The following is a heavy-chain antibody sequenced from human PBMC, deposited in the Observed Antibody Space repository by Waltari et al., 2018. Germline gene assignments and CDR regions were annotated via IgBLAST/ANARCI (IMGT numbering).Heavy chain of an antibody. CDR3: ARHDFYGDAIWGAFDI. D-gene: IGHD4-17*01. CDR1: GFTLVGSE. V-gene: IGHV3-73*02. J-gene: IGHJ3*02. Sequence: EVQLVESGGGLVQPGGSLKLSCAASGFTLVGSEMHWVRQASGKGLEWVGRIKSKDDNYATAYVASVKGRFTISRDDSKKTTYLEMNSLKTEDTAVYYCARHDFYGDAIWGAFDIWGQGAMVTVSS. CDR2: IKSKDDNYAT.